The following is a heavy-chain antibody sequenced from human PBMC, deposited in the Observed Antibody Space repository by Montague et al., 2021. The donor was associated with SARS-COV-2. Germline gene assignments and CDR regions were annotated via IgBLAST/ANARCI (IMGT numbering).Heavy chain of an antibody. V-gene: IGHV4-34*01. D-gene: IGHD3-10*01. Sequence: SETLSLTCAVHGGSFSTYSWNWIRQPQGKGLEWIGEIHHGGSTNYNPSLKSRVTISADTSKNQFSLKLTPVAAADTAVYYCARLGDGVVPSPILGVGPYYSYYYMDVWGKGTTVTVSS. CDR3: ARLGDGVVPSPILGVGPYYSYYYMDV. CDR1: GGSFSTYS. CDR2: IHHGGST. J-gene: IGHJ6*03.